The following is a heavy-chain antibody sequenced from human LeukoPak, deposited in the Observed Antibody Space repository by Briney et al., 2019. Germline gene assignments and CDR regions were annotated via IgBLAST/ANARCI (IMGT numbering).Heavy chain of an antibody. J-gene: IGHJ3*02. CDR1: GFTFSSYA. CDR3: ARDGVYCSGGSCYSVSAFDI. D-gene: IGHD2-15*01. V-gene: IGHV3-64*01. Sequence: GGSLRLSCAASGFTFSSYAMHWVRQAPGKGLEYVSATSSNGGSTYYANSVKGRFTISRDNSKNTLYLQMGSLRAEDMAVYYCARDGVYCSGGSCYSVSAFDIWGQGTMVTVSS. CDR2: TSSNGGST.